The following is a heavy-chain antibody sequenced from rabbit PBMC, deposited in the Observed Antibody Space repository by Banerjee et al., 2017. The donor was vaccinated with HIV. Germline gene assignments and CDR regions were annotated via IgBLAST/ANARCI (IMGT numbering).Heavy chain of an antibody. V-gene: IGHV1S45*01. J-gene: IGHJ4*01. D-gene: IGHD4-2*01. CDR1: GFTLSSSYY. Sequence: QEQLEESGGGLVKPGGTLTLTCKASGFTLSSSYYMCWVRQAPGKGLEWIACIGTADGNTFYANWAKGRFTISKTPSTTVTLQMTSLTAADTATYFCARRADYAGGGNFNLRGQGTLVTVS. CDR2: IGTADGNT. CDR3: ARRADYAGGGNFNL.